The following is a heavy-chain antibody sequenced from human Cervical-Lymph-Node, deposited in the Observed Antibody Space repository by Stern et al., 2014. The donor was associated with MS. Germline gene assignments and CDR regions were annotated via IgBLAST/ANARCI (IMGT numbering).Heavy chain of an antibody. CDR2: IYPGDSDT. Sequence: EVQLVESGAEVKKPGESLKISCKGSGYSFTSHWIGWVRQMPGKGLEWMGMIYPGDSDTRYRPSFQGPVTIAADKSISTAYLQWSSLKASDTAIYYCARHQTDYKGRDYYYYGMDVWGQGTTVTVSS. D-gene: IGHD4-11*01. CDR3: ARHQTDYKGRDYYYYGMDV. CDR1: GYSFTSHW. V-gene: IGHV5-51*01. J-gene: IGHJ6*02.